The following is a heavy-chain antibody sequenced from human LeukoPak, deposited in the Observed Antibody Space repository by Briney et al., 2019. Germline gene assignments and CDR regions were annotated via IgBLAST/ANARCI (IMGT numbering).Heavy chain of an antibody. V-gene: IGHV3-30-3*01. Sequence: PGGSLRLSCAASGFTFSNAWMSWVRQAPGKGLEWVAVISYDGSNKYYADSVKGRFTISRDNSKNTLYLQMNSLRAEDTAVYYCARSCSSTSCPLDYWGQGTLVTVSS. D-gene: IGHD2-2*01. CDR3: ARSCSSTSCPLDY. CDR2: ISYDGSNK. CDR1: GFTFSNAW. J-gene: IGHJ4*02.